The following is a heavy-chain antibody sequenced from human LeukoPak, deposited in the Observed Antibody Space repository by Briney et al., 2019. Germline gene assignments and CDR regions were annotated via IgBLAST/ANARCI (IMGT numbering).Heavy chain of an antibody. Sequence: PSETLSLTCTVSGGSVASTGCYWGWIRPSPGKGLEWIGGAYYTGEIYSTPSLKSRLTISVDTSKNQFALTLTSVTAADTAVYYCGRHVSNGWDYHYGLDVWGQGTTVTVSS. J-gene: IGHJ6*02. V-gene: IGHV4-39*01. CDR3: GRHVSNGWDYHYGLDV. CDR2: AYYTGEI. D-gene: IGHD6-19*01. CDR1: GGSVASTGCY.